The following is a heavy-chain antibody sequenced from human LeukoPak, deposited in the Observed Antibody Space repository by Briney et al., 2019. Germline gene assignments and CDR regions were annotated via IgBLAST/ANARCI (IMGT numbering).Heavy chain of an antibody. Sequence: GESLKISCKGSGYTFTSYWIGWVRQMPGKGLEWMGIIYPDDSDTKYSPSFQGQVTISADKSISTAYLQWSSLKASDTAMYYCARLAFCTNAVCFSYYYYSMDVWGRGTTVTVSS. D-gene: IGHD2-8*01. CDR2: IYPDDSDT. V-gene: IGHV5-51*01. CDR3: ARLAFCTNAVCFSYYYYSMDV. CDR1: GYTFTSYW. J-gene: IGHJ6*03.